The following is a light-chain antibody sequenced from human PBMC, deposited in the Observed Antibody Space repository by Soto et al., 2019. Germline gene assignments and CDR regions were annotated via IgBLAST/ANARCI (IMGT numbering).Light chain of an antibody. CDR3: QKGYSNPWT. CDR1: QTVNTY. Sequence: DIQMTQSRSSLSASIVYIVTITFRSSQTVNTYLHLYQQKPGKAPKILIYAASNLQSGVPSRFSGSGSGTNFTLSLNSLQPEDFATYYCQKGYSNPWTFGQGTKVDIK. V-gene: IGKV1-39*01. J-gene: IGKJ1*01. CDR2: AAS.